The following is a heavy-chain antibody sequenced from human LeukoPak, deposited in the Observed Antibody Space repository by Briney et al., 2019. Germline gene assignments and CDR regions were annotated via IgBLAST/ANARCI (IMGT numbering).Heavy chain of an antibody. D-gene: IGHD3-9*01. CDR1: GGSFSGYY. CDR3: ARGTLTGYYID. Sequence: SETLSLTCAVYGGSFSGYYWSWIRQPPGKGLEWIGEINHSGSTNYNLSLKSRVTISVDTSKNQFSLKLSSVTAADTAVYYCARGTLTGYYIDWGQGTLVTVSS. CDR2: INHSGST. V-gene: IGHV4-34*01. J-gene: IGHJ4*02.